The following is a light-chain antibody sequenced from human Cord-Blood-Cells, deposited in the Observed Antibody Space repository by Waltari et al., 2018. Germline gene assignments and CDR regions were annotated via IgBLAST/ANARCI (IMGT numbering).Light chain of an antibody. CDR3: SSYTSSSTVV. V-gene: IGLV2-14*01. J-gene: IGLJ2*01. CDR1: SSDVGGYNY. Sequence: QSALTQPASVSGSPGQSITISCTGTSSDVGGYNYVSWYPQHPGKAPKLMIYDVSNRPSGVSNRFSDSKSGNTASLTISGLQAEDEADYYCSSYTSSSTVVFGGGTKLTVL. CDR2: DVS.